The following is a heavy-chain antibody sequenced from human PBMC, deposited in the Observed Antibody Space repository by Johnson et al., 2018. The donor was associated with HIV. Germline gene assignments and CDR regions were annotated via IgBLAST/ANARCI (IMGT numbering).Heavy chain of an antibody. V-gene: IGHV3-13*01. Sequence: VQLVESGGGLIQPGGSLRLSCAASGFTFSSYDMHWVRQATGKGLEWVSAIGTAGDTYYPGSVKGRFTISRDNFENPFYLQMNSLRADDTALYYCARERGGAFDIWGQGTMVTVSS. CDR2: IGTAGDT. J-gene: IGHJ3*02. CDR3: ARERGGAFDI. CDR1: GFTFSSYD.